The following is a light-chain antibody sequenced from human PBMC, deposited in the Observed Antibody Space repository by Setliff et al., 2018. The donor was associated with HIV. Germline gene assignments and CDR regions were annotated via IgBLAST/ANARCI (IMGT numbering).Light chain of an antibody. CDR3: SSGTSSSTPYV. CDR2: EVN. CDR1: SGDVGGYDY. Sequence: QSALTQPPSASGSPGQSVTISCTGTSGDVGGYDYVSWYQQHPGKAPKLMIYEVNKRPSGVPDRFSGSKSGDTASLTVSGLQADDEADYYCSSGTSSSTPYVFGTGTKVTVL. V-gene: IGLV2-8*01. J-gene: IGLJ1*01.